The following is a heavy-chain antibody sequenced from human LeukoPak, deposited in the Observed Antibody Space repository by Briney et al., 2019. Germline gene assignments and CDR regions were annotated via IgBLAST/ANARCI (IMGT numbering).Heavy chain of an antibody. D-gene: IGHD6-19*01. CDR2: INHSGST. V-gene: IGHV4-34*01. CDR3: ARQWLVSPLFDY. CDR1: GGSFSGYY. J-gene: IGHJ4*02. Sequence: SETLSLTCAVYGGSFSGYYWSWIRQPPGKGLEWIGEINHSGSTNYNPSLRSRVTVSVHTSKNQLSLKLSSVTAADTAVYYCARQWLVSPLFDYWGQGTLVTVSS.